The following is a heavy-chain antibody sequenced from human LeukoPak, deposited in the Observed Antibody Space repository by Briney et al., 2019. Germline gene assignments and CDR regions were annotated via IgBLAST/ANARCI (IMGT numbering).Heavy chain of an antibody. D-gene: IGHD2-15*01. J-gene: IGHJ4*02. CDR3: ARSRAATFDY. Sequence: SQTLSLTCAISGDSVSSKSAAWNWIRQSPSRGLEWVGRTYYRSKWSNDYAASVKSRITVNPDTSKNQFSLQLGSVTPEDTAVYYCARSRAATFDYWGQGTLVTVSS. CDR2: TYYRSKWSN. V-gene: IGHV6-1*01. CDR1: GDSVSSKSAA.